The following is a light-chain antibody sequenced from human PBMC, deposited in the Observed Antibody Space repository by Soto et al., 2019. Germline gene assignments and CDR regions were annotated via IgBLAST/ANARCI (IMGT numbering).Light chain of an antibody. CDR1: SSNIGAGYD. J-gene: IGLJ2*01. CDR2: GNS. V-gene: IGLV1-40*01. Sequence: QSVLTQPPSVSGAPGQRVTISCTGSSSNIGAGYDVHWYQQLPGTAPKLLIYGNSNRPSGVPDRFSGSKSGTSASLAITGLQAEDAAEYYCQSYDSSLSGNVVFGGGTKVTVL. CDR3: QSYDSSLSGNVV.